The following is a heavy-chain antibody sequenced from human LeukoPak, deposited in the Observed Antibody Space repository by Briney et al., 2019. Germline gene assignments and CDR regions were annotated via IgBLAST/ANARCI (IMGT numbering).Heavy chain of an antibody. CDR3: AKDPGGDAFDI. CDR2: IYSGGST. V-gene: IGHV3-53*01. D-gene: IGHD3-16*01. J-gene: IGHJ3*02. Sequence: GGSLRLSCAASGFTVSSNYMSWVRQAPGKGLEWVSVIYSGGSTYYADSVKGRFTISRDNSKNTLYLQMNSLRAEDTAVYYCAKDPGGDAFDIWGQGTMVTVSS. CDR1: GFTVSSNY.